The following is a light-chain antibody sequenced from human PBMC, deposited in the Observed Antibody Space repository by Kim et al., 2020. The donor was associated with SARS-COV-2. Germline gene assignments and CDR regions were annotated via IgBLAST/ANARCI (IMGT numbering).Light chain of an antibody. CDR2: YDG. J-gene: IGLJ2*01. Sequence: APRKTARITCGGKDVGSKGVRWYQQKPGQAPVLIIYYDGDRPSGIPERFSGSNSANTATLTISRVEAGDEADYYCQVWDSDSDHAVFGGGTQLTVL. CDR3: QVWDSDSDHAV. V-gene: IGLV3-21*04. CDR1: DVGSKG.